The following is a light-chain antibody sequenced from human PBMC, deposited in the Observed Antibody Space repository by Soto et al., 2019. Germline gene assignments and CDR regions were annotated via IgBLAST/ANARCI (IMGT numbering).Light chain of an antibody. V-gene: IGKV1-13*02. CDR3: QQFNSYLSWT. CDR1: QGISSA. CDR2: DAS. Sequence: AIQLTQSPSSLSASVGDRVTITCRASQGISSALAWYQQKPGKAPKLLIYDASSLESGVPSRFSGSGSETDFTLAISRMQPEDFASYYCQQFNSYLSWTFGQGTKVEI. J-gene: IGKJ1*01.